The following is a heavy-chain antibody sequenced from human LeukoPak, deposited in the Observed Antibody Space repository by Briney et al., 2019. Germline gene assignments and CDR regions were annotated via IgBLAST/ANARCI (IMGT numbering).Heavy chain of an antibody. CDR1: GGSFSGYY. D-gene: IGHD5-24*01. CDR2: INHSGST. V-gene: IGHV4-34*01. Sequence: SETLSLTCAVYGGSFSGYYWSWIRQPPGMGLEWIGEINHSGSTNYNPSLKSRVTISVDTSKNQFSLKLSSVTAADTAVYYCARGRRWLSYWGQGTLVTVSS. J-gene: IGHJ4*02. CDR3: ARGRRWLSY.